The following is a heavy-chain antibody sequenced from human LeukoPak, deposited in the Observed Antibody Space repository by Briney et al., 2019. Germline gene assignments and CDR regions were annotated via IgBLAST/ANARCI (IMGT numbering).Heavy chain of an antibody. V-gene: IGHV1-69*04. J-gene: IGHJ4*02. CDR2: IIPILGIA. D-gene: IGHD3-22*01. Sequence: SVKISCKASGGTFSSYAISWVRQAPGQGLEWMGRIIPILGIANYAQKFQGRVTITADKSTSTAYMELSSLRSEDTAVYYCARVDPSSGYYSDYWGQGTLVTVSS. CDR3: ARVDPSSGYYSDY. CDR1: GGTFSSYA.